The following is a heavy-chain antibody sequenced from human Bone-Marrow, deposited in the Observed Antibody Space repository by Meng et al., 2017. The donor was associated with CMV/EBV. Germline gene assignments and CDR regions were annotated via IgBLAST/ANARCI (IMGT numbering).Heavy chain of an antibody. J-gene: IGHJ6*02. CDR1: GFTFSSYS. Sequence: GGSLILSCAASGFTFSSYSMNWVRQAPGKGLEWVSSISSSSSYIYYADSVKGRFTISRDNAKNSLYLQMNSLRAEDTAVYYCASSSTTLYGMDVRGQGTTVTVSS. V-gene: IGHV3-21*01. CDR3: ASSSTTLYGMDV. CDR2: ISSSSSYI. D-gene: IGHD2-2*01.